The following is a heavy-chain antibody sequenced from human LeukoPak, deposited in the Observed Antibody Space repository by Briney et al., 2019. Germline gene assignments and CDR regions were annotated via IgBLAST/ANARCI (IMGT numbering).Heavy chain of an antibody. D-gene: IGHD3-10*01. J-gene: IGHJ5*02. Sequence: PGGSLRLSCAASGFPFTSYWMAWVRQAPGKGLVWVSRINSDGSSTSYADSVKGRFTISRDNAKDTLYLQMNSLRAEDTAVYYCARGEGAYYYGSGSRDWFDPWGQGTLVTVSS. V-gene: IGHV3-74*01. CDR2: INSDGSST. CDR3: ARGEGAYYYGSGSRDWFDP. CDR1: GFPFTSYW.